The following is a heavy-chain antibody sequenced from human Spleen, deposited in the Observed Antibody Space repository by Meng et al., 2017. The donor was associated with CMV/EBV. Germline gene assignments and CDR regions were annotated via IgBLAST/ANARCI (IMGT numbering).Heavy chain of an antibody. J-gene: IGHJ4*02. CDR2: IHPHRGDT. D-gene: IGHD7-27*01. V-gene: IGHV1-2*02. CDR1: GYTFTAHY. CDR3: ARDKNWGPDY. Sequence: ASVKVCCKASGYTFTAHYFHWVRPAPGQGLEWMGWIHPHRGDTNYAQQFQGRVTLTRDTSINTGYMELTRLTSDDTAVYYCARDKNWGPDYWGQGTLVTVSS.